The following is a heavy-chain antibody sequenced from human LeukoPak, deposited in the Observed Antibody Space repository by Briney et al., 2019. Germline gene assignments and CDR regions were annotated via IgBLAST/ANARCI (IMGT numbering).Heavy chain of an antibody. D-gene: IGHD6-6*01. CDR1: GCTFSSYT. V-gene: IGHV1-69*08. CDR3: ARAVGAARMMYYYYMDV. J-gene: IGHJ6*03. Sequence: SVKVSCKSSGCTFSSYTISWVRQAPGQGLEWMGRIIPILGRANYAQKFQGRVTITADKSTSTAYMELSSLRSEDTAVYYCARAVGAARMMYYYYMDVWGKGTTVTVSS. CDR2: IIPILGRA.